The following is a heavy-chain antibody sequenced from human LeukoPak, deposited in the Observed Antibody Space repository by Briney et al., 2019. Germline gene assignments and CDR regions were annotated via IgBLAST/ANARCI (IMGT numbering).Heavy chain of an antibody. CDR3: ARHDRPYSGSDNWFDS. D-gene: IGHD6-25*01. V-gene: IGHV5-51*01. CDR1: GFSFTSYW. Sequence: GESLKISCKASGFSFTSYWITWVRQTPGKGLEWMGIIYPADSDTRYSPSFQGQVTFSADRSITTAYLQWRSLKASDTGIYYCARHDRPYSGSDNWFDSWGQGTLVTVSS. J-gene: IGHJ5*01. CDR2: IYPADSDT.